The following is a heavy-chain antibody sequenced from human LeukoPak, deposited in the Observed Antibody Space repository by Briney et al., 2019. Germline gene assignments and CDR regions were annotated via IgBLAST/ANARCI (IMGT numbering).Heavy chain of an antibody. CDR3: ARVIDLPGSRTMVRGVTLSYYYGMDV. D-gene: IGHD3-10*01. CDR1: GYTFTSYG. Sequence: ASVKVSCKASGYTFTSYGISWVRQAPGQGLEGMGWISAYNGNTNYAQKLQGRVTMTTDTSTSTAYMELRSLRSDDTAVYYCARVIDLPGSRTMVRGVTLSYYYGMDVWGQGTTVTVSS. V-gene: IGHV1-18*01. CDR2: ISAYNGNT. J-gene: IGHJ6*02.